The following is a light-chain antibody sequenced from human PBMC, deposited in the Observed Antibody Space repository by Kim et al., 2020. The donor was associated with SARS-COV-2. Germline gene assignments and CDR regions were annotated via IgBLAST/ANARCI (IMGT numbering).Light chain of an antibody. CDR2: SNV. V-gene: IGLV1-44*01. CDR1: SSDIGSNT. CDR3: ASWDNSLSGWV. J-gene: IGLJ3*02. Sequence: ELTQPPSASGTPGQRVTISCSGSSSDIGSNTVTWYQQFPGTTPKLLIYSNVQRPSGVPDRFSGSKSGTSASLAISGLQSEDEADYYCASWDNSLSGWVFGGGTQLTVL.